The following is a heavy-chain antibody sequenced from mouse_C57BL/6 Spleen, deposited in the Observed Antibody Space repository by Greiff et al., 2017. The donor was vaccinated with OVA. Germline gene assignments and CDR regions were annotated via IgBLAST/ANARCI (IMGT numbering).Heavy chain of an antibody. CDR3: ARRPLYDGSSYWYFDV. Sequence: QVQLQQPGAELVRPGSSVKLSCKASGYTFTSYWMHWVKQRPIQGLEWIGNIDPSDSETHYNQKFKDKATLTVDKSSSTAYMQLSSLTSEDSAVYYCARRPLYDGSSYWYFDVWGTGTTVTVSS. CDR1: GYTFTSYW. J-gene: IGHJ1*03. V-gene: IGHV1-52*01. D-gene: IGHD1-1*01. CDR2: IDPSDSET.